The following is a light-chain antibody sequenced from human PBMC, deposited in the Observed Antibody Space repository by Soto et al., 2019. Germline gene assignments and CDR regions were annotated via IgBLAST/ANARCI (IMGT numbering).Light chain of an antibody. CDR3: SSYTRSRTYV. Sequence: QSVLTQPPSASGSPGQSVTISCTGTSSDVGGYNYVSWYQQHPGKAPKLMIYEVSNRPSGVSHRFSGSKSGNTASLTISGLQAEDEADYYCSSYTRSRTYVFGTGTKLTVL. V-gene: IGLV2-14*01. CDR2: EVS. J-gene: IGLJ1*01. CDR1: SSDVGGYNY.